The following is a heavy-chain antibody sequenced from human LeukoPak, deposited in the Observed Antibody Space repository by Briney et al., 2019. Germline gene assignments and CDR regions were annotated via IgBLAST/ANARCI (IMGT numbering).Heavy chain of an antibody. V-gene: IGHV3-21*01. CDR1: GFTFRSYS. Sequence: PGGSLRLSCAASGFTFRSYSMNWVRQAPGKRLEWVSSISSSSSYIYYADSVKGRFTISRDNAKNSLYLRMNSLRAEDTAVYYCARDLSGSYYWYYFDYWGQGTLVTVSS. J-gene: IGHJ4*02. D-gene: IGHD1-26*01. CDR2: ISSSSSYI. CDR3: ARDLSGSYYWYYFDY.